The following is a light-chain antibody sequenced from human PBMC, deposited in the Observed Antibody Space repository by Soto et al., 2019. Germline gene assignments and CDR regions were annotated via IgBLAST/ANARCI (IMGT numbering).Light chain of an antibody. CDR2: SSN. V-gene: IGLV1-44*01. J-gene: IGLJ1*01. CDR3: ATWDDSLHGYV. CDR1: NANIGNNK. Sequence: QSVLTQPPSASTTPGQKVTISCSGSNANIGNNKVNWYQQLPGTAPKLLIYSSNQRPSGVPDRFSGSKAGTSASLAISGLPSEDEANYYCATWDDSLHGYVFGAGTKLTVL.